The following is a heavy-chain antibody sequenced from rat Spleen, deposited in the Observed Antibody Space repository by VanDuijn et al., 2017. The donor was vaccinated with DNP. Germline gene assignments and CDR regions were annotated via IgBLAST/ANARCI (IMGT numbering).Heavy chain of an antibody. J-gene: IGHJ2*01. CDR1: GFSLTRYA. CDR2: VSGGGIS. D-gene: IGHD1-11*01. CDR3: VRGGGGYFDD. V-gene: IGHV2-6*01. Sequence: QVQLKESGPGLVQPSRTLSLSCTVSGFSLTRYAVAWVRQPPGKGLEWIAAVSGGGISYYNSVLRSQRSISGDTSKSQVFLEKNGQRIEDTATYNGVRGGGGYFDDGGEGVMVTVSS.